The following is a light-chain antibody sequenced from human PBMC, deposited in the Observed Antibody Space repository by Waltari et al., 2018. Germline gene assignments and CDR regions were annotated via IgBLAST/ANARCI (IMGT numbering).Light chain of an antibody. CDR2: GAS. V-gene: IGKV3-15*01. Sequence: EIVMTQSPGTLSVSPGEGATLSCRASRRVTSNVAWYQQRPGHAPRLPSFGASTRATGIPARFSGSESGTEFTLTISSLQSEDSGVYFCQQYTTRPLTFGGGTKVEI. CDR3: QQYTTRPLT. CDR1: RRVTSN. J-gene: IGKJ4*01.